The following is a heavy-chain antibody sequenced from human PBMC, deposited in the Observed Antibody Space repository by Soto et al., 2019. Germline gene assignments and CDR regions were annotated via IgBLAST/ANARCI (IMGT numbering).Heavy chain of an antibody. V-gene: IGHV1-18*01. CDR1: GYTLSNYG. Sequence: ASVKGSCKTSGYTLSNYGITWVRQAPGQPLEWLGWISLYSDGTNYAQKFQGRVSMTTDTSTTTAYMELRSLRSDDTAVYYCARVVPGAEAWFGPWGQGTLVTVSS. CDR2: ISLYSDGT. CDR3: ARVVPGAEAWFGP. D-gene: IGHD2-2*01. J-gene: IGHJ5*02.